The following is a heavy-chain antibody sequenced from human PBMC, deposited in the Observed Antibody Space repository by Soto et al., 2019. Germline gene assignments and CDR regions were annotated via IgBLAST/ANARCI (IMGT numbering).Heavy chain of an antibody. CDR1: GGSISGYY. CDR2: IYYIGTT. CDR3: ARSGSKYVANAFDI. Sequence: SETLSLTCTVSGGSISGYYWNWIRQPPGKGLEYIGHIYYIGTTNYNPSLKSRATISVDTSKNQFSLKLTSVTAADTAVYFCARSGSKYVANAFDIWDQGTMVTVSS. J-gene: IGHJ3*02. D-gene: IGHD5-12*01. V-gene: IGHV4-59*01.